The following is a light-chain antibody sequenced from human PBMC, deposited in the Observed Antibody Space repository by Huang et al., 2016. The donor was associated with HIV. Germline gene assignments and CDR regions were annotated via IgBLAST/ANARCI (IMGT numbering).Light chain of an antibody. J-gene: IGKJ2*01. Sequence: EIVMTQSPATLSASPGERATLSCRASQSVNSNLAWYQQKAGQAPRLLMSGPTTRATDVTARFSGNASGTEFTLTVSSRQSEDFAIYYCQQYNNWPYTFGQGTNLEIK. CDR1: QSVNSN. V-gene: IGKV3-15*01. CDR3: QQYNNWPYT. CDR2: GPT.